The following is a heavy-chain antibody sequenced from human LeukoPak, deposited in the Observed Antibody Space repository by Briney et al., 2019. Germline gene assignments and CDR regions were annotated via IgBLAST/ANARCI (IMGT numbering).Heavy chain of an antibody. CDR1: GGSISSYH. J-gene: IGHJ3*02. CDR3: ARSPPTYGDYAFDI. Sequence: SETLSLTCTVSGGSISSYHWSWIRQPAGKGLEWIGRIYTSGSTNYNPSLKSRVTMSVDTSKNQFSLKLSSVTAADTAVYYCARSPPTYGDYAFDIWGQGTMVTVSS. CDR2: IYTSGST. D-gene: IGHD4-17*01. V-gene: IGHV4-4*07.